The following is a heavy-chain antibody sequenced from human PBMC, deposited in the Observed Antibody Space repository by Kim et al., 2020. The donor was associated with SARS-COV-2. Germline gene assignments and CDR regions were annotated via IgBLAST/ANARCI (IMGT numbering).Heavy chain of an antibody. D-gene: IGHD6-13*01. J-gene: IGHJ5*02. CDR2: ISGSGGST. CDR1: GFTFSSYA. Sequence: GGSLRLSCAASGFTFSSYAMSWVRQAPGKGLEWVSAISGSGGSTYYADSVKGRFTISRDNSKNTLYLQMNSLRAEDTAVYYCAKDRSKAAAGSGNWFDPWGQGTLVTVSS. CDR3: AKDRSKAAAGSGNWFDP. V-gene: IGHV3-23*01.